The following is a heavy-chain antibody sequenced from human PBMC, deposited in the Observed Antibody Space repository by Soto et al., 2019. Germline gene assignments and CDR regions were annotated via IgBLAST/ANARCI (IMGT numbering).Heavy chain of an antibody. V-gene: IGHV1-69*02. J-gene: IGHJ4*02. CDR3: ARGGDVLGIDY. CDR1: GGTFSNYT. D-gene: IGHD4-17*01. CDR2: IIPLLDIA. Sequence: QVQLVQSGAEVKKPGSSVKVSCNASGGTFSNYTLNWVRQAPGQGLEWMGRIIPLLDIANYAQKFQGRVTITADKSTSTAYMELNSLRSDDTAVYYCARGGDVLGIDYWGQGTLVTVSS.